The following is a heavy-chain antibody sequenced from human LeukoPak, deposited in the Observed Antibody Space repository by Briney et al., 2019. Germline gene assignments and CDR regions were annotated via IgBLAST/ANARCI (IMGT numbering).Heavy chain of an antibody. Sequence: ASVTVSCKASGFTFTSSAVQWVRQARGQRLEWIGWIVVGSGNTNYAQKFQERVTITRDMSTSTAYMELSSLRSEDTAVYYCAAYYSSSWFGYYFDYWGQGTLVTVSS. J-gene: IGHJ4*02. V-gene: IGHV1-58*01. D-gene: IGHD6-13*01. CDR3: AAYYSSSWFGYYFDY. CDR1: GFTFTSSA. CDR2: IVVGSGNT.